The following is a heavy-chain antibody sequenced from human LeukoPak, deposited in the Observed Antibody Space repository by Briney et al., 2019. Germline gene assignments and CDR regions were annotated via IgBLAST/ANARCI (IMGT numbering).Heavy chain of an antibody. CDR1: GFTFSSYS. D-gene: IGHD6-13*01. J-gene: IGHJ5*02. CDR3: ARDISSSWKYNWFDP. Sequence: KPGGSLRLSCAASGFTFSSYSMNWVRQAPGKGLEWASSISSSSSYIYYADSVKGRFTISRDNAKNSLYLQMNSLRAEDTAVYYCARDISSSWKYNWFDPWGQGTLVAVSS. V-gene: IGHV3-21*01. CDR2: ISSSSSYI.